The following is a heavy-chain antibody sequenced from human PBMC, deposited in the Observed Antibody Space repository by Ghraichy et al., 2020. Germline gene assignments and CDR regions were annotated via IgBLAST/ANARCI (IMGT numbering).Heavy chain of an antibody. J-gene: IGHJ4*02. D-gene: IGHD6-13*01. V-gene: IGHV4-34*01. CDR2: ISHSGDT. CDR3: ARGGSTWYIDL. CDR1: GGSFNNYN. Sequence: SETLSLTCGVSGGSFNNYNWSWIRQPPGKGLEWIGEISHSGDTNYNPSLKSRLTILLDKPKKQFSLKLTSVTAADTAIYYCARGGSTWYIDLWGQGTLVIVS.